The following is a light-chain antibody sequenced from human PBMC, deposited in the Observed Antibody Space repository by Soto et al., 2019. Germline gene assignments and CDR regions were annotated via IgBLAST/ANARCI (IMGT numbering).Light chain of an antibody. CDR1: SSNIGAGYD. CDR3: QSYASSLSGWV. Sequence: QSVLTQPPSVSGAPGQSVTISCTGSSSNIGAGYDVHWYQQLPGTAPKLLIYGNSNRPSGVPDRFSGSKSGTSASLAITGLQAEDEADYYCQSYASSLSGWVFGGGTKVTVL. CDR2: GNS. V-gene: IGLV1-40*01. J-gene: IGLJ3*02.